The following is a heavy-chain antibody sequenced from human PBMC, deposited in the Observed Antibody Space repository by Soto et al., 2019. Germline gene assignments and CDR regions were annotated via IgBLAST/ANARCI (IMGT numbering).Heavy chain of an antibody. CDR1: GFTFSDYA. D-gene: IGHD1-26*01. CDR2: ISGSGGST. V-gene: IGHV3-23*01. J-gene: IGHJ4*01. CDR3: AKNVAGGHFGH. Sequence: HPGGSLRLSCAASGFTFSDYAMSWVRQAPGKGLEWVSVISGSGGSTYYADSVKGRFSISRDNSKNTLYLQMNSLRADDTAVYYCAKNVAGGHFGHWGHGTPVSV.